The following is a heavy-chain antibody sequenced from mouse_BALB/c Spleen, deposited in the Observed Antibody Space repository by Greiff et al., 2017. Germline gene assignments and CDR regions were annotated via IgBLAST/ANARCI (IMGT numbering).Heavy chain of an antibody. V-gene: IGHV5-6*01. J-gene: IGHJ2*01. CDR2: ISSGGSYT. CDR1: GFTFSSYG. D-gene: IGHD1-1*01. CDR3: AGYYYGSSGFDY. Sequence: EVQLVESGGDLVKPGGSLKLSCAASGFTFSSYGMSWVRQTPDKRLEWVATISSGGSYTYYPDSVKGRFTISRDNAKNTLYLQMSSLKSEDTAMYYCAGYYYGSSGFDYWGQGTTLTVSS.